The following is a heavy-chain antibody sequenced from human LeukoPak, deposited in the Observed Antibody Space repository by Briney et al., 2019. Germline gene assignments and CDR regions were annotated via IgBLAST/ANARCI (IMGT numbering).Heavy chain of an antibody. V-gene: IGHV3-30*18. CDR2: ISYDGRKQ. CDR3: AKEYTNAMDYFDY. Sequence: GGSLRLSCAVSGFTFSNHGMHWVRQAPGEGLEWVAVISYDGRKQYYADSVKGRFTISRDNSKNTLYLQMNSLRAEDTAVYYCAKEYTNAMDYFDYWGQGTLVTVSS. D-gene: IGHD2-8*01. CDR1: GFTFSNHG. J-gene: IGHJ4*02.